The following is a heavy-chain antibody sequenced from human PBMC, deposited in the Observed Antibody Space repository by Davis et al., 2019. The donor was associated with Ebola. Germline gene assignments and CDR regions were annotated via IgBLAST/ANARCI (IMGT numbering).Heavy chain of an antibody. CDR1: GYSFTSYW. D-gene: IGHD3-22*01. J-gene: IGHJ6*02. V-gene: IGHV5-51*01. Sequence: GESLKISCKGSGYSFTSYWIGWVRQMPGKGLEWMGIIYPSDSDTRYSPSFQGHVIISADQSISTAYLQWSSLKASDTAMYYCARLTYYDSYYYYGMDVWGQGTTVTVSS. CDR2: IYPSDSDT. CDR3: ARLTYYDSYYYYGMDV.